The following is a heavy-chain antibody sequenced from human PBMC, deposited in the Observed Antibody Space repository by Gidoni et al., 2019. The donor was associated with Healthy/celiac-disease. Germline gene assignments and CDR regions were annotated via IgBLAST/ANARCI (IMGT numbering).Heavy chain of an antibody. CDR1: GGSFSGYY. CDR3: ARGRDDYYDSSGYYYGYYFDY. CDR2: INHSGST. D-gene: IGHD3-22*01. Sequence: QVQLQQWGAGLLKPSETLSLTCAVYGGSFSGYYWSWIRQPPGKGLEWIGEINHSGSTNYNPSLKSRVTISVDTSKNQFSLKLSSVTAADTAVYYCARGRDDYYDSSGYYYGYYFDYWGQGTLVTVSS. V-gene: IGHV4-34*01. J-gene: IGHJ4*02.